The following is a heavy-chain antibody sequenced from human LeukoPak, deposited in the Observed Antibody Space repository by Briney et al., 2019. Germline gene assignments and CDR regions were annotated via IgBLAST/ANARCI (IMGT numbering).Heavy chain of an antibody. J-gene: IGHJ4*02. CDR2: IWYDGSNK. CDR1: GFTFSNYA. Sequence: GGSLRLSCAASGFTFSNYAMHWVRQAPGKGLEWVADIWYDGSNKYYADSVKRRFTISRDNSKHTLYLQMNSLRAEDTAVYYCARSSGWQPDFDYWGQGTLVTVSS. V-gene: IGHV3-33*01. D-gene: IGHD6-19*01. CDR3: ARSSGWQPDFDY.